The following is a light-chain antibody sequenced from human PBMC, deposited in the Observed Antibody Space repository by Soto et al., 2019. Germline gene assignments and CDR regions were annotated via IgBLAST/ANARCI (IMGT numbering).Light chain of an antibody. Sequence: EIVLTQSLGTLSLSPGERATLSCRASQSLSSNYLAWYQQKPGQAPRLLIYGASTRATGIPARFSGSGSGTDFTLTISSLQPEDVATYYCQKYNSVPLTFGGGTKVDIK. V-gene: IGKV3-20*01. J-gene: IGKJ4*01. CDR3: QKYNSVPLT. CDR1: QSLSSNY. CDR2: GAS.